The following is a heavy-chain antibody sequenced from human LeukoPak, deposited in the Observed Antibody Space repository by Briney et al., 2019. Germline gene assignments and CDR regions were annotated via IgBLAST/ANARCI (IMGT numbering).Heavy chain of an antibody. J-gene: IGHJ4*02. Sequence: PGGSLRLSCAVSGFSVSSNYVTWVRQAPGKGLEWVSVFSSSGRTYYADSVKGRFTISRDNSKNTLYLQMNSLRAEDTAVYYCAKDRYGDYAWDLNFDYWGQGTLVTVSS. CDR1: GFSVSSNY. D-gene: IGHD4-17*01. CDR2: FSSSGRT. CDR3: AKDRYGDYAWDLNFDY. V-gene: IGHV3-66*03.